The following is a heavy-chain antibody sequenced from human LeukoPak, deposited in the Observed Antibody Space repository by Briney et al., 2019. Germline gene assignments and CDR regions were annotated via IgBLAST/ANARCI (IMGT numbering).Heavy chain of an antibody. J-gene: IGHJ6*02. CDR1: GFTFSSYT. CDR2: ISSSGSFI. CDR3: ARSTTVAQYYYYGMDV. V-gene: IGHV3-21*04. D-gene: IGHD4-23*01. Sequence: GGSLRLSCAASGFTFSSYTMTWVRQAPGKGLEWLSSISSSGSFIYYADSVKGRFTISRDNAKNSLYLQMNSLRAEDTAVYYCARSTTVAQYYYYGMDVWGQGTTVTVSS.